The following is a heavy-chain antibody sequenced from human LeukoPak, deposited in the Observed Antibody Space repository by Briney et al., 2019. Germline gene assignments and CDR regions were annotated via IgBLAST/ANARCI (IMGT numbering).Heavy chain of an antibody. V-gene: IGHV3-7*01. D-gene: IGHD6-6*01. J-gene: IGHJ4*02. Sequence: GSLRLSCAASGFTFSSYWMSWVRQAPGKGLEWVANIKQDGSEKYYVDSVKGRFTISRDNAKDSLYLQMNSLRAEDTAVYYCARPISTSLYSSSSNYWGQGTLVTVSS. CDR1: GFTFSSYW. CDR3: ARPISTSLYSSSSNY. CDR2: IKQDGSEK.